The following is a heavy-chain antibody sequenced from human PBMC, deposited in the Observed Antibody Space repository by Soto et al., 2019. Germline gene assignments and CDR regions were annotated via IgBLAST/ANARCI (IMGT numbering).Heavy chain of an antibody. J-gene: IGHJ4*02. CDR3: ARVTYYYDSSGYSALDY. CDR2: INAGNGNT. CDR1: GYTFTSYA. Sequence: SVKVSCKASGYTFTSYAMHWVRQAPGQRHEWMGWINAGNGNTKYSQKFQGRVTITRDTSASTAYMELSSLRSEDTAVYYCARVTYYYDSSGYSALDYWGQGTMVTVYS. V-gene: IGHV1-3*01. D-gene: IGHD3-22*01.